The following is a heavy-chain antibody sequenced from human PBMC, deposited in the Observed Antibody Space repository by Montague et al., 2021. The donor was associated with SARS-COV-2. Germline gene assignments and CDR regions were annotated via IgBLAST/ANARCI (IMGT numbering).Heavy chain of an antibody. D-gene: IGHD1-1*01. J-gene: IGHJ6*02. CDR3: TSGREGNYNVMDV. CDR2: TYYRSKWYN. Sequence: CAISGDSVAGNSATWDGVRHSLSRDLELLGSTYYRSKWYNDYAVSVRGRVTINPDTSKNQFSLQLNSVTPEDTAIYYCTSGREGNYNVMDVWGQGTTVTVSS. V-gene: IGHV6-1*01. CDR1: GDSVAGNSAT.